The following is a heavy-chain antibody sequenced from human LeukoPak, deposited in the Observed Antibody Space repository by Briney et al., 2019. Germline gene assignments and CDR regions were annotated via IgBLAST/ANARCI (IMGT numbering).Heavy chain of an antibody. V-gene: IGHV1-2*02. CDR2: INPNSGGT. Sequence: ASVTVSFKSSVYTFTFYYMHWVRQAPGQGREWMGWINPNSGGTNYAQKFQGRVTMTRDTSISTAYMELSRLRSDDTAVYYCARPLLGCSGGSCYSDWFDPWGQGTLVTVSS. J-gene: IGHJ5*02. CDR3: ARPLLGCSGGSCYSDWFDP. CDR1: VYTFTFYY. D-gene: IGHD2-15*01.